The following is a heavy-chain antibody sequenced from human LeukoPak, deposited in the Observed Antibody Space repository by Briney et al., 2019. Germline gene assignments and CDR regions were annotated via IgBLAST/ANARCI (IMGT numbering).Heavy chain of an antibody. J-gene: IGHJ6*02. CDR3: AKAIEDCTNGVCFTYYYYGMDV. CDR1: GFIFSSYW. D-gene: IGHD2-8*01. V-gene: IGHV3-23*01. Sequence: GGSLRLSCAASGFIFSSYWMHWVRQAPGKGLEWVSAISGSGGSTYYADSVKGRFTISRDNSKNTLYLQMNSLRAEDTAVYYCAKAIEDCTNGVCFTYYYYGMDVWGQGTTVTVSS. CDR2: ISGSGGST.